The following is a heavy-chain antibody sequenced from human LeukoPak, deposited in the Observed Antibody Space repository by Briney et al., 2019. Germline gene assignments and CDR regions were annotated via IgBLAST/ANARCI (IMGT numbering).Heavy chain of an antibody. CDR2: INKDGRVK. CDR3: ARENVESWGFQY. V-gene: IGHV3-7*05. Sequence: GGSLRLSCSASGFTLTTFWMSWVRQSPGKGLEWVANINKDGRVKHYVDSVKGRFTISRDDAKNLMYLQMNSLGDEDMAVYYCARENVESWGFQYWGQGTLVTVSS. J-gene: IGHJ1*01. D-gene: IGHD6-13*01. CDR1: GFTLTTFW.